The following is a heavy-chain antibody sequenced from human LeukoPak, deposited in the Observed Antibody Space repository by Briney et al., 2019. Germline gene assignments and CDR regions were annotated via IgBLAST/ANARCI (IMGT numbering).Heavy chain of an antibody. Sequence: ASAKVSCKASGYTFTAYYIHWVRQAPGQGLEWMGWINPNTGGTNFAQRFQGRVTMTRDTSINTAYMELSSLRSDDTAMYYCARGGAPQLSSYFDHWGQGTLVTVSS. CDR1: GYTFTAYY. D-gene: IGHD1-1*01. CDR3: ARGGAPQLSSYFDH. V-gene: IGHV1-2*02. CDR2: INPNTGGT. J-gene: IGHJ4*02.